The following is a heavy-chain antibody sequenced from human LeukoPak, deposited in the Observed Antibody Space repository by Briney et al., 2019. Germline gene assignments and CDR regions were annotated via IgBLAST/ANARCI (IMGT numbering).Heavy chain of an antibody. CDR2: IRDSSSYI. CDR1: GFSYNSYN. D-gene: IGHD3-10*01. J-gene: IGHJ4*02. Sequence: GVPQILSCTASGFSYNSYNKIWLRQAPGKALEGVTSIRDSSSYIYNADSVKGRFTISRDNAKNSLYLQMNRLRAEDTAVYYCAREGSGSHYNVVLDYWGQGTLVTVSS. V-gene: IGHV3-21*01. CDR3: AREGSGSHYNVVLDY.